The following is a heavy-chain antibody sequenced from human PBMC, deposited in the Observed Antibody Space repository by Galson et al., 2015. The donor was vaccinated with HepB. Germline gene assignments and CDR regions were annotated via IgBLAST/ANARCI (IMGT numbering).Heavy chain of an antibody. CDR1: GFTFSSYG. J-gene: IGHJ4*02. D-gene: IGHD1-26*01. CDR2: IWYDGSNK. Sequence: SLRLSCAASGFTFSSYGMHWVRQAPGKGLEWVAVIWYDGSNKYYADSVKGRFTISRDNSKNTLYLQMNSLRAEDTAVYYCARAGPIVGATRFDYWGQGTLVTVSS. CDR3: ARAGPIVGATRFDY. V-gene: IGHV3-33*01.